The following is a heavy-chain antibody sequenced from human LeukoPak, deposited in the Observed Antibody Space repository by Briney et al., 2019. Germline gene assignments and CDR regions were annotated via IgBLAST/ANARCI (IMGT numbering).Heavy chain of an antibody. D-gene: IGHD5-18*01. V-gene: IGHV3-48*03. Sequence: GGSLRLSCAASGFTFSSYEMNWVRQAPGKGLEWVSYISSSGSTIYYADSVKGRFIISRDNAKNSLYLQMNSLRAEDTAVYYCARDRWGYSYGGDWGQGTLVTVSS. J-gene: IGHJ4*02. CDR2: ISSSGSTI. CDR1: GFTFSSYE. CDR3: ARDRWGYSYGGD.